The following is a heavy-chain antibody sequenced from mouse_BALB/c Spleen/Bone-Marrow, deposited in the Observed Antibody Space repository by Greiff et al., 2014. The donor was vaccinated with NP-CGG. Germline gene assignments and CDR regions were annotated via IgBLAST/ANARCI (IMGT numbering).Heavy chain of an antibody. CDR2: IAPGSGST. D-gene: IGHD2-2*01. J-gene: IGHJ1*01. V-gene: IGHV1S41*01. Sequence: DLVKPGASVKLSCKTSGYTFTNYWINWIKQRPGQGLEWLGRIAPGSGSTYYNGMFKVKAPLTVDTSSSTAYTQLSSLSSEDSAVYFCARERYGYDGWYFDVWGAGTTVTVSS. CDR3: ARERYGYDGWYFDV. CDR1: GYTFTNYW.